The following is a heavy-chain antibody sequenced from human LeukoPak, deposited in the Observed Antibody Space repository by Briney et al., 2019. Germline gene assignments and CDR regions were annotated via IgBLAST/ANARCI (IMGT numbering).Heavy chain of an antibody. CDR1: GFTFSAYW. D-gene: IGHD6-19*01. J-gene: IGHJ4*02. CDR2: INSDGSIR. V-gene: IGHV3-74*01. CDR3: AMSSSGWYTN. Sequence: GGSLRLSCAASGFTFSAYWMHWVSQAPGKGLVWVSAINSDGSIRTYADSVKGRFTISRDNAKSTLYLQMNSLRAEDTAVYFCAMSSSGWYTNWGQGTLVTVSS.